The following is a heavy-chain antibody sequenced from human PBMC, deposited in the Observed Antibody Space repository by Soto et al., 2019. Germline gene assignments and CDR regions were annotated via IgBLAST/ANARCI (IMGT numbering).Heavy chain of an antibody. D-gene: IGHD3-9*01. CDR3: TTGIYYDILTGYHNVAY. V-gene: IGHV3-15*01. CDR1: GFNLSHPW. Sequence: GGSLRLSCVASGFNLSHPWMTWVRQAAGKGLEWVGRIKSKTDGGTADYAAPVKGRATISRDDSKNTVYLQMNSLKTEDTAVYYCTTGIYYDILTGYHNVAYWGQGALVTVPS. CDR2: IKSKTDGGTA. J-gene: IGHJ4*02.